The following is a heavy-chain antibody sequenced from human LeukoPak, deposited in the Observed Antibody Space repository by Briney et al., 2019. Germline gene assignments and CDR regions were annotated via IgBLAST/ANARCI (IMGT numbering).Heavy chain of an antibody. CDR3: ARGWSGAFDY. D-gene: IGHD3-3*01. V-gene: IGHV3-74*01. Sequence: PGGSLRLSCAASGFTFSSYWMHWVRQGPGKGRVGVSRINSDGSSTSYADSEKVRFTISRDNAKNKLYLQMNSLRAEDTAVYSCARGWSGAFDYWGQGTPVTASS. J-gene: IGHJ4*02. CDR1: GFTFSSYW. CDR2: INSDGSST.